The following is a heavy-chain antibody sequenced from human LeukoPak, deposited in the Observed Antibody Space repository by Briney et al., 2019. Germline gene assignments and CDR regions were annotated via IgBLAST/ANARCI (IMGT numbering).Heavy chain of an antibody. Sequence: SETLSLTCTVSGGSISSSSYYWGWIRRPPGKGLEWIGSIYYSGSTYYNPSLKSRVTISVDTSKNQFSLKLSSVTAADTAVYYCARDRGSGYDLGLDYWGQGTLVTVSS. CDR1: GGSISSSSYY. CDR3: ARDRGSGYDLGLDY. V-gene: IGHV4-39*07. D-gene: IGHD5-12*01. CDR2: IYYSGST. J-gene: IGHJ4*02.